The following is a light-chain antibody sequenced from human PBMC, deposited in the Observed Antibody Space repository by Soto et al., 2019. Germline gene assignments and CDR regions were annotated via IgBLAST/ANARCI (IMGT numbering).Light chain of an antibody. Sequence: ALTQPASVSGSPGQSITISCTGTSSDVGGYNYVSWYQQHPGKAPKLMIYEVSNRPSGVSNRFSGSKSGNTASLTISGLQAEDEADYYRSSYTSSSTVVFGGGTKVTVL. V-gene: IGLV2-14*01. J-gene: IGLJ2*01. CDR3: SSYTSSSTVV. CDR2: EVS. CDR1: SSDVGGYNY.